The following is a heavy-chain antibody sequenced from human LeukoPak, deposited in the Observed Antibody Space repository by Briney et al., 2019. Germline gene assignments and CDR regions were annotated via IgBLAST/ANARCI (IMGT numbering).Heavy chain of an antibody. CDR3: ARDLRYFDWFPSPDAFDI. CDR2: ISSSSSYV. V-gene: IGHV3-21*01. Sequence: PGGSLRLSCAASGFTFSSYSMNWVRQAPGKGLEWVSSISSSSSYVYYADSVKGRFTISRDNAKNSLYLQMNSLRAEDTAVYYCARDLRYFDWFPSPDAFDIWGQGTMVTVSS. J-gene: IGHJ3*02. CDR1: GFTFSSYS. D-gene: IGHD3-9*01.